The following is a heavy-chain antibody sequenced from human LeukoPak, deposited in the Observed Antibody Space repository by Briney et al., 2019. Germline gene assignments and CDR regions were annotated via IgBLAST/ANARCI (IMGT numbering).Heavy chain of an antibody. CDR2: VYTRGIT. Sequence: SETLSLTCSVSGGSIGSYYWSWIRQPAGKGLEWIGRVYTRGITNHNPSLKSRVTMSIDTSKNQFSLRLSSVTAADTAVYYCARDSEYGSGSYTYAYWGPGTLVTVSS. D-gene: IGHD3-10*01. CDR3: ARDSEYGSGSYTYAY. CDR1: GGSIGSYY. V-gene: IGHV4-4*07. J-gene: IGHJ4*02.